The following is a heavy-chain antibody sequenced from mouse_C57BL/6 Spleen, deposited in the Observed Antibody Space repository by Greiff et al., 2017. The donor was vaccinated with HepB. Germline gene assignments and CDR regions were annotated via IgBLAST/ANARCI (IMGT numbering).Heavy chain of an antibody. CDR2: ISYDGSN. Sequence: EVKLVESGPGLVKPSQSLSLTCSVTGYSITSGYYWNWLRQFPGNKLEWMGYISYDGSNNYNPSLKNRISITRDTSKNQFFLKLNSVTTEDTATYYCARDYGSSPFDYWGQGTTLTVSS. CDR3: ARDYGSSPFDY. V-gene: IGHV3-6*01. D-gene: IGHD1-1*01. CDR1: GYSITSGYY. J-gene: IGHJ2*01.